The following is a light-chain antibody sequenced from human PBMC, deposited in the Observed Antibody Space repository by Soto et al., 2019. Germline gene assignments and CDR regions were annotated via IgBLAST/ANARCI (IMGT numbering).Light chain of an antibody. CDR3: SSYTSSSTVL. V-gene: IGLV2-18*02. CDR1: SSDVGSYNR. J-gene: IGLJ2*01. CDR2: AVN. Sequence: QSALTQPPSVSGSPGQSVTISCTGTSSDVGSYNRVSWYQQPPGTAPKLMIYAVNNRPSGVPDRFSGSKSGNTASLTISGLQAEDEADYYCSSYTSSSTVLFGGGTQLTVL.